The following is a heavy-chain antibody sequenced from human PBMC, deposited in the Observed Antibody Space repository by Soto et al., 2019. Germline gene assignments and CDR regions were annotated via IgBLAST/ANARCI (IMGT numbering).Heavy chain of an antibody. J-gene: IGHJ6*02. CDR3: ARGKGYSYGTYYYYYGMDV. Sequence: SVKVSCKASGGTFSSYAISWVRQAPGQGLEWMGGIIPIFGTANYAQKFQGRVTITADESTSTAYVELSSLRSEDTAVYYCARGKGYSYGTYYYYYGMDVWGQGTTVTSP. D-gene: IGHD5-18*01. V-gene: IGHV1-69*13. CDR1: GGTFSSYA. CDR2: IIPIFGTA.